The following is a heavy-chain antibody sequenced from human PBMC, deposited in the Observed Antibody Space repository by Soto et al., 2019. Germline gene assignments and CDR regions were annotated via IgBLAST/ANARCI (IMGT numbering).Heavy chain of an antibody. J-gene: IGHJ4*02. D-gene: IGHD1-20*01. CDR1: GFTFDDYA. CDR3: AKILLGYNWNDGAFDY. CDR2: ISWNSGSI. Sequence: ESGGGLVQPGRSLRLSCAASGFTFDDYAMHWVRQAPGKGLEWVSGISWNSGSIGYADSVKGRFTISRDNAKNSLYLQMNSLRAEDTALYYCAKILLGYNWNDGAFDYWGQGTLVTVSS. V-gene: IGHV3-9*01.